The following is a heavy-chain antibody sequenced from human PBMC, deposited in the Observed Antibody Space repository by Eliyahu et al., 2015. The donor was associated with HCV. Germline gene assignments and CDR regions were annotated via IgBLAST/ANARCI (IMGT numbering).Heavy chain of an antibody. D-gene: IGHD2-2*01. CDR2: ISGSGDSK. CDR1: GITFGSFG. Sequence: DVQVVESGGGLVQSGGSLRLSCAASGITFGSFGLXWVRQAPGKGLEWVSAISGSGDSKYYADSVKGRFTVSRDNSKNTLYLQMNSLRAEDTAVYYCAQDKQDIAVLPAAIYWGQGTLVTVSS. V-gene: IGHV3-23*04. J-gene: IGHJ4*02. CDR3: AQDKQDIAVLPAAIY.